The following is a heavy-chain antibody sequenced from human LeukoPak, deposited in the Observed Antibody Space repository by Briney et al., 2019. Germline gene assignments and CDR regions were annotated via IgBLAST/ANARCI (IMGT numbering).Heavy chain of an antibody. CDR1: GGSISSYY. Sequence: SETLSLTCTVSGGSISSYYWSRIRQPPGKGLEWIGYIYYSGSTNYNPSLKSRVTISVDTSKNQFSLKLSSATAADTAVYYCARGGSPVIDYGDDFDYWGQGTLVTVSS. CDR3: ARGGSPVIDYGDDFDY. J-gene: IGHJ4*02. CDR2: IYYSGST. V-gene: IGHV4-59*01. D-gene: IGHD4-17*01.